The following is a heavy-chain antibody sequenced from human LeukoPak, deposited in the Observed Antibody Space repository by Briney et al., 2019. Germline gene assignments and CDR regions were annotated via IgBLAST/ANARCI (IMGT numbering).Heavy chain of an antibody. Sequence: ASVKVSCKTSGYIFTGYYIHWVRQAPGKGLEWMGWINPNSGGTNYAQKFQGRVTMTRDTSISTAYMELSRLRSDDTAVYYCARSAVAGDFDYWGQGTLVTVSS. V-gene: IGHV1-2*02. J-gene: IGHJ4*02. CDR1: GYIFTGYY. CDR3: ARSAVAGDFDY. D-gene: IGHD6-19*01. CDR2: INPNSGGT.